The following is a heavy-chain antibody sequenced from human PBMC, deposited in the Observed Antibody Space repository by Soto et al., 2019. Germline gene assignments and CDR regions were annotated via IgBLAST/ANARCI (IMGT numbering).Heavy chain of an antibody. Sequence: XGSLRLSCAAAGFIFSSYWMHWVRQAPGKGLEWVSAISGSGGSTYYADSVKGRFTISRDNSKNTLYLQMNSLRAEDTAVYYCAKASGYSSGWSSYWGQGTLVTVSS. CDR3: AKASGYSSGWSSY. CDR2: ISGSGGST. J-gene: IGHJ4*02. D-gene: IGHD6-19*01. V-gene: IGHV3-23*01. CDR1: GFIFSSYW.